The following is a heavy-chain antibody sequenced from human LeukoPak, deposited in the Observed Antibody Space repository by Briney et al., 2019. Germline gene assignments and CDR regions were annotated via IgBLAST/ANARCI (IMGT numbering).Heavy chain of an antibody. Sequence: SETLSLTCTVSGGSISSYYWSWIRQPAGKGLEWIGRIYTSGSTNYNPSLKSRVTMSVDTSKNQFSLKLSSVTAADTAVYYRASGGLYGDYTDYWGQGTLVTVSS. CDR1: GGSISSYY. D-gene: IGHD2-2*02. J-gene: IGHJ4*02. CDR3: ASGGLYGDYTDY. CDR2: IYTSGST. V-gene: IGHV4-4*07.